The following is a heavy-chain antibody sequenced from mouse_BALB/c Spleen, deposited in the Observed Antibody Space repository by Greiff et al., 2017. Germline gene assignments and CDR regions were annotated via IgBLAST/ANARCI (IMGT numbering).Heavy chain of an antibody. V-gene: IGHV14-3*02. CDR2: IDPANGNT. CDR1: GFNIKDTY. CDR3: ARSDTTGDYSDC. Sequence: VQLKQSGAELVKPGASVKLSCTASGFNIKDTYMHWVKQSPEQGLEWIGRIDPANGNTKYDPKFQGKATITADTSSNTAYLQLSSLTSEDTAVYYSARSDTTGDYSDCRGEDTTRTVSS. J-gene: IGHJ2*01. D-gene: IGHD1-1*01.